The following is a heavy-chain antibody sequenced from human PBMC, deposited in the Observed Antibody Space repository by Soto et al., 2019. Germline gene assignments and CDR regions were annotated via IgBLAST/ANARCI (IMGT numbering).Heavy chain of an antibody. J-gene: IGHJ4*02. CDR3: ARDFRMSQGTPFFDY. D-gene: IGHD2-15*01. CDR2: ISSSSSYI. Sequence: GGSLRLSCAASGFTFSSYSMNWVRQAPGKGLEWVSSISSSSSYIYYADSVKGRFTISRDNAKNSLYLQMNSLRAEDTAVYYCARDFRMSQGTPFFDYWGQGTLVTVSS. CDR1: GFTFSSYS. V-gene: IGHV3-21*01.